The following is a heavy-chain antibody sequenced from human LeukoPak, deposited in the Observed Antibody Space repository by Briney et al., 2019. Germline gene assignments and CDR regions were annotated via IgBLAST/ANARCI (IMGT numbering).Heavy chain of an antibody. CDR2: FDPEDGET. CDR1: GYTLTELS. D-gene: IGHD1-14*01. CDR3: ARGDSAATTLDY. J-gene: IGHJ4*02. V-gene: IGHV1-24*01. Sequence: ASVKVSCKVSGYTLTELSMHWVRQAPGKGLEWMGGFDPEDGETIYAQKFQGRVTMTRNTSISTAHMELSSLRSEDTAVYYCARGDSAATTLDYWGQGTLVTVSS.